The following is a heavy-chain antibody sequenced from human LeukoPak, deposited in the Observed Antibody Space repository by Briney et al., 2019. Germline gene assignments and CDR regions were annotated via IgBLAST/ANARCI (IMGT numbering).Heavy chain of an antibody. J-gene: IGHJ4*02. V-gene: IGHV3-74*01. CDR1: GFTFDDYA. Sequence: VGSLRLSCAPSGFTFDDYAMHWVRHAPGKGLEWVLRISSDGSSTSYADSVKGRFTISRDYAKNTLYLQMNSLRAEDKAVYCCARRQAVTAHFDYWGQGTLVTVSS. D-gene: IGHD5-18*01. CDR2: ISSDGSST. CDR3: ARRQAVTAHFDY.